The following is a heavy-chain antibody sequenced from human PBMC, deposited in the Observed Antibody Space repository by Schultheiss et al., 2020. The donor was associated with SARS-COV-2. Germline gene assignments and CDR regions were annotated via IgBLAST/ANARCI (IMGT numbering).Heavy chain of an antibody. CDR2: IGTAGDT. Sequence: GESLKISCSASGFTFSSYAMHWVRQATGKGLEWVSAIGTAGDTYYQGSVKGRFTISRDNAKNSLYLQMNSLRAEDTAVYYCARSSSGWPYYYYGMDVWGHGTTVTVSS. J-gene: IGHJ6*02. D-gene: IGHD6-19*01. CDR3: ARSSSGWPYYYYGMDV. CDR1: GFTFSSYA. V-gene: IGHV3-13*04.